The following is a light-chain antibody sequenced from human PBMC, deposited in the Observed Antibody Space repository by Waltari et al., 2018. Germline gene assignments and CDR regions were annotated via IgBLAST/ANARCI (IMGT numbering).Light chain of an antibody. J-gene: IGLJ3*02. CDR1: SSDVGGYNY. Sequence: QSALTQPASVSGSPGQSSTISCTGTSSDVGGYNYVSWYQQHPGKAPKFMIYDVSQRPSGVSNRFSGSKSGNTASLTISGLQAEDEADYYCSSYTSNNIWVFGGGTKLTVL. CDR3: SSYTSNNIWV. V-gene: IGLV2-14*01. CDR2: DVS.